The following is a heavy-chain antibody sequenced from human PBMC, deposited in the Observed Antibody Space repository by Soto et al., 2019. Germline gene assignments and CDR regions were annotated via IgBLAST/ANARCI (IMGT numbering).Heavy chain of an antibody. CDR2: ISGSGGST. CDR3: ARAPTWFGEADDAFDI. D-gene: IGHD3-10*01. Sequence: EVQLLESGGGLVQPGGSLRLSCAASGFTFTSYAMTWVRQAPGKGLEWVSGISGSGGSTYYADFVKGRFTISRDNSKNTLYLQMNSLRAEDTAVYYCARAPTWFGEADDAFDIWGQGTMVTVSS. CDR1: GFTFTSYA. J-gene: IGHJ3*02. V-gene: IGHV3-23*01.